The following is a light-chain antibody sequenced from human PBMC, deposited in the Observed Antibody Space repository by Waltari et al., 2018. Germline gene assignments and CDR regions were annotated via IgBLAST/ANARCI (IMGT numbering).Light chain of an antibody. CDR3: QQFDTAPWT. Sequence: ENVLTQSPGTLSLSPGERATLLYRASQSITSGYFAWYQQKPGQAPRRLIYDESRRATGIPDRFSGGGSGTEFTLTISRLEAEDFAVYYCQQFDTAPWTFGQGTRVEIK. J-gene: IGKJ1*01. CDR1: QSITSGY. V-gene: IGKV3-20*01. CDR2: DES.